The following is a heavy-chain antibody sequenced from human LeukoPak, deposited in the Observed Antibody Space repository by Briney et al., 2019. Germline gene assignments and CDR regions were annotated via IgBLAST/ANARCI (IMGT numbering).Heavy chain of an antibody. Sequence: PSEALSLTCTVSGVSISSYYWSWIRQPAGKGLEWIGRIYTSGSTNYNPSLKSRVTMSVDTSKNQFSLKLSSVTAADTAVYYCARGFPRSRVFYFDYWGQGTLVTVSS. CDR3: ARGFPRSRVFYFDY. CDR2: IYTSGST. CDR1: GVSISSYY. V-gene: IGHV4-4*07. J-gene: IGHJ4*02. D-gene: IGHD2-8*01.